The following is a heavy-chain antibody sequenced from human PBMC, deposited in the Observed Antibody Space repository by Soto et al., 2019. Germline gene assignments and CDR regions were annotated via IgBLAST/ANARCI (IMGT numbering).Heavy chain of an antibody. D-gene: IGHD6-13*01. J-gene: IGHJ6*02. CDR2: IRSKAYGGTT. V-gene: IGHV3-49*03. CDR3: TRGVIALHYYGMDV. CDR1: GFTFGDYA. Sequence: PGGSLRLSCTASGFTFGDYAISWFRQAPGKGLEWVGFIRSKAYGGTTEYAASVKGRFTISRDDSKSIAYLQMNSLKTEDTAVYYCTRGVIALHYYGMDVWGQGTTVTVSS.